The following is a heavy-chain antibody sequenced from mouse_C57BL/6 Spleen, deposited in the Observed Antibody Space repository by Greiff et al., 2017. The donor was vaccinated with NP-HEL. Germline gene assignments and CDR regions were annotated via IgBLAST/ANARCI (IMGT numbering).Heavy chain of an antibody. D-gene: IGHD2-5*01. J-gene: IGHJ1*03. V-gene: IGHV1-82*01. CDR2: IYPGDGDT. CDR3: ARLDSNYRYFDG. Sequence: VQLQQSGPELVKPGASVKISCKASGYAFSSSWMNWVKQRPGKGLEWIGRIYPGDGDTNYNGKFKGKATLTADKSSSTAYMQLSSLTSEDSAVYFCARLDSNYRYFDGWGTGTTVTVSS. CDR1: GYAFSSSW.